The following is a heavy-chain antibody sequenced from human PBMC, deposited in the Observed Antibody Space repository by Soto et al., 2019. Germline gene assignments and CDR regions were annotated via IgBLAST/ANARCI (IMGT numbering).Heavy chain of an antibody. D-gene: IGHD2-21*01. V-gene: IGHV1-69*14. CDR2: VIPMLNTA. Sequence: QVQLVQSGAEVKKPGSSVKVSCKASGGTFSSNSSSWVRQDPGQGIEWMGGVIPMLNTAQYARKFQGRVTITAHKSTNKSHMDLRSLTSEDTAVYYCARDRGLFGNDNWGQGTRVTVAS. J-gene: IGHJ4*02. CDR1: GGTFSSNS. CDR3: ARDRGLFGNDN.